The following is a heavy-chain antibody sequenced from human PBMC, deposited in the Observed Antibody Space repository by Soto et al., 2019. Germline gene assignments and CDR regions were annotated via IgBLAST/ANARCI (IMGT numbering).Heavy chain of an antibody. V-gene: IGHV1-69*13. Sequence: ASVKVSCKASGGTFSSYAISWVRQAPGQGLEWMGGIIPIFGTANYAQKFQGRVTITADESTSTAYMELSSLRSEDTAVYYCARDLGARVGATMYYFDYWGQGTLVTVSS. CDR3: ARDLGARVGATMYYFDY. CDR1: GGTFSSYA. D-gene: IGHD1-26*01. CDR2: IIPIFGTA. J-gene: IGHJ4*02.